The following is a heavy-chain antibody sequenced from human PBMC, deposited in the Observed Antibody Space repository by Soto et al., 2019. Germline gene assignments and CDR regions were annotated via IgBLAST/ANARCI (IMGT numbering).Heavy chain of an antibody. Sequence: QVPLVQSGAEVKKPGASVKVSCKASGYTFTSYGISWVRQAPGQGLEWMGWISAYNGNTNYAQKLQGRVTMSTDTSTSTADMELRSLRSDDTAVYYWARVKASGWLNWFDPLRQGTLVAVSS. CDR2: ISAYNGNT. CDR3: ARVKASGWLNWFDP. CDR1: GYTFTSYG. J-gene: IGHJ5*02. D-gene: IGHD6-19*01. V-gene: IGHV1-18*01.